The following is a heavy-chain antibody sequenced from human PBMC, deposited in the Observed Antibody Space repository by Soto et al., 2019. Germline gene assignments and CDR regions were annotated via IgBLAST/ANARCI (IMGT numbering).Heavy chain of an antibody. J-gene: IGHJ4*02. V-gene: IGHV3-30*18. D-gene: IGHD5-18*01. CDR2: ISYDGSNK. CDR3: AKRIQLPARYFDY. Sequence: GGSLRRSCAASGFTFSSYGMHWVRQAPGKGLEWVAVISYDGSNKYYADSVKGRFNISRDNSKKTLYLQMNSLRAEDTAVYYCAKRIQLPARYFDYWGQGTLVTDSS. CDR1: GFTFSSYG.